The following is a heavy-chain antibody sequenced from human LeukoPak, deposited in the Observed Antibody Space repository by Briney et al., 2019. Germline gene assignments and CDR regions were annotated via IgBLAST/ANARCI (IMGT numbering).Heavy chain of an antibody. V-gene: IGHV3-48*04. CDR2: ISSSSTI. J-gene: IGHJ6*02. D-gene: IGHD6-13*01. CDR3: AREHPNAGIALYYYGMDV. CDR1: GFTFSRYW. Sequence: PGGSLRLSCAASGFTFSRYWMSWVRQAPGKGLEWVSYISSSSTIYYADSVKGRFTISRDNAKNSLYLQMNSLRAEDTAVYYCAREHPNAGIALYYYGMDVWGQGTTVTVSS.